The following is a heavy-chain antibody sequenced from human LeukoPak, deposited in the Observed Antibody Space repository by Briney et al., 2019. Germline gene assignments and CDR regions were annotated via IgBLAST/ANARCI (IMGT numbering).Heavy chain of an antibody. CDR3: ARDSGGSSGWNRFDY. J-gene: IGHJ4*02. V-gene: IGHV3-48*03. D-gene: IGHD6-19*01. Sequence: GGSLRLSCAASGFTFSSYEMNWVRQAPGKGLEWVSYISSSGSTIYYADSVKGRFTIPRDNAKNSLYLQMNSLRAEDTAVYYCARDSGGSSGWNRFDYWGQGTLVTVSS. CDR2: ISSSGSTI. CDR1: GFTFSSYE.